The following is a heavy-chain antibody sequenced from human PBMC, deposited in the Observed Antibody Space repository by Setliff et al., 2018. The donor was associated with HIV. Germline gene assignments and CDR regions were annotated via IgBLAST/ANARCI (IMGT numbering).Heavy chain of an antibody. Sequence: APVKVSCKASGYTFTSYGISWVRQAPGQGLEWVGWISTHNGEKSYAQKVQGSVTMTTDTLTMTTYMELTSLRSDDTAVYYCARYLGGNEFDVWGQGTKVTVSS. D-gene: IGHD3-10*01. CDR3: ARYLGGNEFDV. CDR1: GYTFTSYG. J-gene: IGHJ3*01. CDR2: ISTHNGEK. V-gene: IGHV1-18*01.